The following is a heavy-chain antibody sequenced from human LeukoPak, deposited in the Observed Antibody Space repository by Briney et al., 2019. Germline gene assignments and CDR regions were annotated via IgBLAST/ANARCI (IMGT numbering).Heavy chain of an antibody. CDR2: ISGSGGST. V-gene: IGHV3-23*01. J-gene: IGHJ6*02. CDR3: AKEGVTNVAGYYYNGMDV. CDR1: GFTFSSYD. Sequence: GGSLRLSCAASGFTFSSYDMSWVRQAPGRGLEWVSAISGSGGSTYYADSVKGRFTISRDNSKNTLYLQMNSLRAEDTAVYYCAKEGVTNVAGYYYNGMDVWGQGTTVTVSS. D-gene: IGHD3-3*01.